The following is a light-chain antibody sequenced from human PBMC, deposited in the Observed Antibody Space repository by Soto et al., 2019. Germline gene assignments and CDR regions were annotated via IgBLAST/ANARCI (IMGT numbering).Light chain of an antibody. CDR2: DAS. V-gene: IGKV1-5*01. CDR3: HHYGGMWT. Sequence: DIQMTQTHKTVSASVGDRVTITCRASQSISNRLAWYQQKPGKAPKVLIYDASSLESGVPSRFSGSGSGTEFILTISSLQPDDIASYCCHHYGGMWTFGQGTKVDIK. J-gene: IGKJ1*01. CDR1: QSISNR.